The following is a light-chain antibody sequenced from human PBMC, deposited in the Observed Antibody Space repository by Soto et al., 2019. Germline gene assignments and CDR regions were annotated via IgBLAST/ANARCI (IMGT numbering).Light chain of an antibody. Sequence: DIQMTQSPSSLSASVGDRVTITCRASQSISNYLNWYQQKPGKAPKLLIYAASSLQSGVPSRFSGSGSGTDVTLTISSLQPEDFATYYCQQSYSTPPSTFGQGTKVEIK. CDR2: AAS. CDR3: QQSYSTPPST. CDR1: QSISNY. V-gene: IGKV1-39*01. J-gene: IGKJ1*01.